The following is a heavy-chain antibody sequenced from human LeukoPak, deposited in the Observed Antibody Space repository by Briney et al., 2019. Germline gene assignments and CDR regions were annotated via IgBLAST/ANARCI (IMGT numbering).Heavy chain of an antibody. V-gene: IGHV4-34*01. CDR2: INHSGST. CDR1: GGSFSGYY. D-gene: IGHD3-22*01. CDR3: ASPYYYDSSGYYRSFDAFDI. Sequence: SETLSLTCAVYGGSFSGYYWSWVRQPPGKGLEWIGEINHSGSTNYNPSLKSRVTISVDTSKNQFSLKLSSVTAADTAVYYCASPYYYDSSGYYRSFDAFDIWGQGTMVTVSS. J-gene: IGHJ3*02.